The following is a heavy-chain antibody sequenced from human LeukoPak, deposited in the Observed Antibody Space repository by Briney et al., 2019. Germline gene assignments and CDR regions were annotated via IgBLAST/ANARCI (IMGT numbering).Heavy chain of an antibody. V-gene: IGHV1-2*02. J-gene: IGHJ5*02. CDR3: TRVVGANTALWFDP. Sequence: ASVKVCCKASGYTFTGYYMHWVRQAPGQGLEWMGWVVPNSGATNYAQKFQGRVTMTRDTSISTAYMELSRLTSDDTALYYCTRVVGANTALWFDPWGQGTLVTVSS. CDR1: GYTFTGYY. D-gene: IGHD1-26*01. CDR2: VVPNSGAT.